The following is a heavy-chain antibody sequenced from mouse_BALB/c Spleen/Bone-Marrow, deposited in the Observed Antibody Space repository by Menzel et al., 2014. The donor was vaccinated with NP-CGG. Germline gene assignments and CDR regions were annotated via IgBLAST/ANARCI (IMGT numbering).Heavy chain of an antibody. V-gene: IGHV6-6*02. CDR1: GFTFSNYW. Sequence: EAMLVESGGGLVQPGGSMKLSCVASGFTFSNYWMNWVRQSPEKGLEWVAEIRLKSNNYATHYAESVKGRFTISRDDTKSSVYLRMNNLRAEDTGIYYCTVPFGPGFDYWGQGTTLTVSS. CDR2: IRLKSNNYAT. CDR3: TVPFGPGFDY. J-gene: IGHJ2*01.